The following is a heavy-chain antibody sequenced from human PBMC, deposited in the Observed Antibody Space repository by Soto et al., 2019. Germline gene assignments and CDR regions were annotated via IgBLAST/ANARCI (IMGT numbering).Heavy chain of an antibody. V-gene: IGHV1-69*02. CDR2: IIPILGIA. Sequence: ASVKVSCKASGGTFSSYTISWVRQAPGQGLEWMGRIIPILGIANYAQKFQGRVTITADKSTSTAYMELSSLRSEDTAVYYCARPDPHGDYDDWGEYYFDYWGQGTLVTVSS. CDR1: GGTFSSYT. CDR3: ARPDPHGDYDDWGEYYFDY. D-gene: IGHD4-17*01. J-gene: IGHJ4*02.